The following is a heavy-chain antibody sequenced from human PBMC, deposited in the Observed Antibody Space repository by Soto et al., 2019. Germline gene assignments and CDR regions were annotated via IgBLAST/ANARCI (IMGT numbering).Heavy chain of an antibody. V-gene: IGHV1-69*02. CDR2: IIPILGIA. Sequence: SVKVSCKASGGTFSSYTISWVRQAPGQGLEWMGRIIPILGIANYAQKFQGRVTITADKSTSTAYMELSSLTSEDTAVYYCARKGGPKSNGDYFDFWGQGTLVTVSS. CDR1: GGTFSSYT. J-gene: IGHJ4*02. D-gene: IGHD2-15*01. CDR3: ARKGGPKSNGDYFDF.